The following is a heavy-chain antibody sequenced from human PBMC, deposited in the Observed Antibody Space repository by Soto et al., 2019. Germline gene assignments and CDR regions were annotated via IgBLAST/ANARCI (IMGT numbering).Heavy chain of an antibody. Sequence: EVQLVESGGGLVQPGRSLRLSCSASGFNFGAYAMSWVRQPPGKGLEWVGFIRRKAYGGTTDYAASVKGRFTISRDDSKSIAYLQMNSLKIEDPAVYYCTRSLAIDFDSWGQGTLVTVSS. J-gene: IGHJ4*02. CDR1: GFNFGAYA. V-gene: IGHV3-49*04. CDR3: TRSLAIDFDS. CDR2: IRRKAYGGTT.